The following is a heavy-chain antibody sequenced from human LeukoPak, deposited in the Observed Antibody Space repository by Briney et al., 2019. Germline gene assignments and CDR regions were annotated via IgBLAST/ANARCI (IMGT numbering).Heavy chain of an antibody. CDR3: ARAGTIFAGLPDAFDI. V-gene: IGHV4-39*01. Sequence: SETLSLTCTVSGGSISSSSYYWGWIRQPPGKGLEWIGSIYYSGSTYYNPSLKSRVTISVDTSKNQFSLKLSSVTAADTAVYYCARAGTIFAGLPDAFDIWGQGTMVTVSS. D-gene: IGHD3-3*02. CDR1: GGSISSSSYY. J-gene: IGHJ3*02. CDR2: IYYSGST.